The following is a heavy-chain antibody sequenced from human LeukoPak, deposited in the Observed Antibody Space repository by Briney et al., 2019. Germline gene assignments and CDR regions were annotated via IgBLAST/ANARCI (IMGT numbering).Heavy chain of an antibody. V-gene: IGHV3-66*01. CDR1: GFTLSDYY. D-gene: IGHD3-16*02. Sequence: GSLRLSCAASGFTLSDYYMSWVRQAPGKGLEWVSLIHSGGTIYYTDSVKGRFTISRDNSKHTLYLQMNSLTIEDTAVYYCAFGRYPFDYWGQGTLVTVSS. CDR2: IHSGGTI. CDR3: AFGRYPFDY. J-gene: IGHJ4*02.